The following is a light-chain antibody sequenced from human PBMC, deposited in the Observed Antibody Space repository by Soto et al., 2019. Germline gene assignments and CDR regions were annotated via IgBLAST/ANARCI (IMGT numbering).Light chain of an antibody. Sequence: QAVLTQDPSAYGSPGQSVAISCTGTSSDVGGYNYVSWYQQHPGKAPKLMIYEVNKRPSGVPDRFSGSKSGNTASLTVSGLQAADEADYYCSSYAGSSNVFGTGTKVTV. CDR1: SSDVGGYNY. CDR3: SSYAGSSNV. J-gene: IGLJ1*01. V-gene: IGLV2-8*01. CDR2: EVN.